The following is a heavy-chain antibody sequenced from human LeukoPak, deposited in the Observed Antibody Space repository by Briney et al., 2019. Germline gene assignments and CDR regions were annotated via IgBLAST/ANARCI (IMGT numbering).Heavy chain of an antibody. Sequence: GGSLRLSCAASGFTFNNYGMHWVRQAPGKGLEWVAVISYDGRNKHYPDSMKGRFTISRDISTDTLWLQMDSLRTEDTAVYYCAKGPLRGTAAAIDYWGQGTLVTVSS. CDR2: ISYDGRNK. J-gene: IGHJ4*02. D-gene: IGHD2-2*01. CDR3: AKGPLRGTAAAIDY. CDR1: GFTFNNYG. V-gene: IGHV3-30*18.